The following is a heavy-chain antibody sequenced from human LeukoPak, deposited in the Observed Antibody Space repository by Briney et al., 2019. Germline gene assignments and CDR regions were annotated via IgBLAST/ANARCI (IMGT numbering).Heavy chain of an antibody. V-gene: IGHV1-46*01. CDR3: AGGDRAESGGGYGMDV. Sequence: ASMKVSCKASGYSFTTHYVHWVRQAPGQGLEWMGIINPTVGTTFYAQKFQDRVTMTSDTSASIAYLDLNSLRSDDTAVYFCAGGDRAESGGGYGMDVWGKGTTVTVSS. D-gene: IGHD1-26*01. J-gene: IGHJ6*04. CDR1: GYSFTTHY. CDR2: INPTVGTT.